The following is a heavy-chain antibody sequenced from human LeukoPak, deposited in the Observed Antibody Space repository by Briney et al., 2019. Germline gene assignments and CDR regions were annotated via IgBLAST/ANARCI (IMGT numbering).Heavy chain of an antibody. CDR3: ARDRVYYDFWSGYYSPYFDY. CDR2: INPNSGGT. Sequence: ASVKVSCKASGGTFSSYTISWVRQAPGQGLEWTGWINPNSGGTNYAQKFQGRVTMTRDTSISTAYMELSRLRSDDTAVYYCARDRVYYDFWSGYYSPYFDYWGQGTLVTVSS. V-gene: IGHV1-2*02. D-gene: IGHD3-3*01. J-gene: IGHJ4*02. CDR1: GGTFSSYT.